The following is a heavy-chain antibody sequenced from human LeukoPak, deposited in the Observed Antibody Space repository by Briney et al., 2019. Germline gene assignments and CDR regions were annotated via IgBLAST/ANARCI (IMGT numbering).Heavy chain of an antibody. CDR3: ARVGYDSSGRFDY. D-gene: IGHD3-22*01. Sequence: GWALRLSRAASGFTLREYYMTWIRPAPGKGREWVSYISSRGSIIYHPAPAKGPFIIFRANAQNSLYLQINRRAAADPARYFCARVGYDSSGRFDYWGQGTLVTVSS. J-gene: IGHJ4*02. CDR1: GFTLREYY. V-gene: IGHV3-11*04. CDR2: ISSRGSII.